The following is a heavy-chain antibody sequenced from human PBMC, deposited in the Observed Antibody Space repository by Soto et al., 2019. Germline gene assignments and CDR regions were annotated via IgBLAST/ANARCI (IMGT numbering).Heavy chain of an antibody. CDR2: ISNDGTNK. J-gene: IGHJ3*02. D-gene: IGHD6-19*01. Sequence: QVQLVESGGGAVQPGRSLRLSCAVSGFTFSSYAMHWVRQAPGKGLEWVAVISNDGTNKYYADSVKGRSTISRDNSKNMWYVQMNSLRAEDTAVYYCARGGTVAGGDAFDIWGQGTRVTVSS. CDR1: GFTFSSYA. V-gene: IGHV3-30-3*01. CDR3: ARGGTVAGGDAFDI.